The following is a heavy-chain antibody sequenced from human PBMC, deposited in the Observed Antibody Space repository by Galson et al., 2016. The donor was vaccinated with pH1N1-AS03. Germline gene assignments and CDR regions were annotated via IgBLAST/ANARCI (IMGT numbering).Heavy chain of an antibody. V-gene: IGHV3-23*01. Sequence: SLRLSCAASGFTFSNYGMSWVRQAPGKGLEWVSDISSGNTYHADSVKGRFTIYRDDSKNTLYLQMNSLRAEDTAVYYCAKDRSSRNVLGAYDYWGQGTLVTVSS. J-gene: IGHJ4*02. CDR1: GFTFSNYG. D-gene: IGHD3-10*02. CDR3: AKDRSSRNVLGAYDY. CDR2: ISSGNT.